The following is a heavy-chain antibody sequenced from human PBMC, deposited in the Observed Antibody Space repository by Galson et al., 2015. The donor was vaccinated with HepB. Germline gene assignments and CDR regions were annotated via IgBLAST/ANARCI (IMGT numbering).Heavy chain of an antibody. Sequence: SLRLSCAASGFTFSSYAMSWVRQAPGKGLEWISAISGSGGSTYYADSVKGRFTISRDNSKNTLYLQMNSLRAEDTAVYYCARVVGAGGFDYWGQGTLVTVSS. J-gene: IGHJ4*02. V-gene: IGHV3-23*01. CDR2: ISGSGGST. CDR3: ARVVGAGGFDY. CDR1: GFTFSSYA. D-gene: IGHD1-26*01.